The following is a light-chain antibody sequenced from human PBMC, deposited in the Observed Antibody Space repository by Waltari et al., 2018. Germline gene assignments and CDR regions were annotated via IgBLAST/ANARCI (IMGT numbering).Light chain of an antibody. J-gene: IGKJ3*01. CDR3: QRYNSAPFT. CDR1: HGIRNF. Sequence: DIQMTQSPSSLSASVGDRVTITCRASHGIRNFLAWYQQKPGKTPKLLIYDASTLRSGVPSRFSGSGFGTDFTLTISGLQPEDVATYYCQRYNSAPFTFGPGTKVDVK. V-gene: IGKV1-27*01. CDR2: DAS.